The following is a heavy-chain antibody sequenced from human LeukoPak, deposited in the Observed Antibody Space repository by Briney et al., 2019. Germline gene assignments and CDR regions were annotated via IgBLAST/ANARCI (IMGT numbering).Heavy chain of an antibody. CDR1: GFTFSSYS. V-gene: IGHV3-21*01. CDR3: ARGYLIAPFDY. CDR2: ISSSSSYI. J-gene: IGHJ4*02. D-gene: IGHD3-16*02. Sequence: GGSLRLSCAASGFTFSSYSMNWVRQAPGKGLEWVSSISSSSSYIYYADSVKGRFTISRDNAKSSLYLQMNSLRAEDTAVYYCARGYLIAPFDYWGQGTLVTVSS.